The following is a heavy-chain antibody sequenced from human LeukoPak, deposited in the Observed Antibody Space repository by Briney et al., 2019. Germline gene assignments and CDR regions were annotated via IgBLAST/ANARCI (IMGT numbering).Heavy chain of an antibody. Sequence: GDSLNISFKASGYTFTSNWIGWVRQLPGKGLGWMGIIYPADSDNRYSPSFQGKANISVDQSITTVYLQWSTLKASDTAIYYCARQGPSDYWGQGTLVTVSS. CDR2: IYPADSDN. J-gene: IGHJ4*02. CDR1: GYTFTSNW. CDR3: ARQGPSDY. V-gene: IGHV5-51*01.